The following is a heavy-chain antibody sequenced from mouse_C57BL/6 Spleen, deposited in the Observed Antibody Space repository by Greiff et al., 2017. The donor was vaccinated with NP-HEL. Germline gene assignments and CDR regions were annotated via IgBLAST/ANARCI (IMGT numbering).Heavy chain of an antibody. CDR3: ARRNGSRGNYVDY. D-gene: IGHD1-1*01. CDR2: IWSGGRP. J-gene: IGHJ2*01. V-gene: IGHV2-2*01. CDR1: GFLLTRHG. Sequence: QVQLQQLGPGLVLLLQLLSITCTVFGFLLTRHGVHWVRQSSGKGLGWRGVIWSGGRPDYTAAFISRLSISKDNFKSQVFFKMNSLQADDTAIYYCARRNGSRGNYVDYWGQGTTLTVTS.